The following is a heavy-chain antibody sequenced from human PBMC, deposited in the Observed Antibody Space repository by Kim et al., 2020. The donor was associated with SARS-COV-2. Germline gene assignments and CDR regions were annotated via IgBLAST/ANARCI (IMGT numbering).Heavy chain of an antibody. D-gene: IGHD3-22*01. J-gene: IGHJ4*02. CDR2: IYHSGST. CDR3: ARVPTYYYDSSGYYFDY. Sequence: SETLSLTCAVSGGSISSSNWWSWVRQPPGKGLEWIGEIYHSGSTNYNPSLKSRVTISVDKSKNQFSLKLSSVTAADTAVYYCARVPTYYYDSSGYYFDYWGQGTLVTVSS. V-gene: IGHV4-4*02. CDR1: GGSISSSNW.